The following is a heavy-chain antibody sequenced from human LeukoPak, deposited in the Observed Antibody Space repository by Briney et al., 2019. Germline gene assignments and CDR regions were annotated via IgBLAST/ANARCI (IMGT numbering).Heavy chain of an antibody. J-gene: IGHJ4*02. Sequence: PSETLSLTCTVSGGSMSGYFWSWIRQPAGKGLEWTGRIYSSGSNNYNPSLKSRVTMSLDTSKNHFSLNLTSVTAADTAVYYCAREPTSGREPTSGRPLDYWGQGTLVTVSS. CDR3: AREPTSGREPTSGRPLDY. D-gene: IGHD5-12*01. V-gene: IGHV4-4*07. CDR2: IYSSGSN. CDR1: GGSMSGYF.